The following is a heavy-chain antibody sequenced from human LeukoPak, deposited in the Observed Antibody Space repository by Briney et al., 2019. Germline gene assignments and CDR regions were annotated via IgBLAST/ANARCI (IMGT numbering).Heavy chain of an antibody. Sequence: GGSLRLSCAASGFIVSSNYMNWVRQAPGKGLEWVSVIYSGGSTSYADSVKGRFTISRDDSKNTLYLQMNSLRAEDTAVYYCTRWLIYWGQGTLVTVSS. V-gene: IGHV3-66*01. D-gene: IGHD3-10*01. J-gene: IGHJ4*02. CDR2: IYSGGST. CDR1: GFIVSSNY. CDR3: TRWLIY.